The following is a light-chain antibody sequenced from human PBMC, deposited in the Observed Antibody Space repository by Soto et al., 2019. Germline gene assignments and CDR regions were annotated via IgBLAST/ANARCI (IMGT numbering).Light chain of an antibody. J-gene: IGKJ5*01. CDR1: QGISSY. V-gene: IGKV1-8*01. Sequence: ALRMTQSPSSLSASTGDRVTITCRASQGISSYLAWYQQKPGKAPKLLIYAASTLQSGVPSRFSGSGSGTDFTLTISCLQSEDFATYYCQQYYSYPSFCEGTRLEIK. CDR3: QQYYSYPS. CDR2: AAS.